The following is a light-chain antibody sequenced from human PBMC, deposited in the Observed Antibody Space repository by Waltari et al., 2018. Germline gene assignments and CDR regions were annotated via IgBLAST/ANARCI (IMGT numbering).Light chain of an antibody. J-gene: IGLJ3*02. CDR3: QTGGHGTWV. V-gene: IGLV4-69*01. Sequence: QLVLTQSPSASASLGASVKLTCTLSSGHSSNVIAWHQQQPEKGPRYLMKVNSDGSHSKGDEIPDRFSGSSCGAERYLTISSLQSEDEADYYCQTGGHGTWVFGGGTKLTVL. CDR2: VNSDGSH. CDR1: SGHSSNV.